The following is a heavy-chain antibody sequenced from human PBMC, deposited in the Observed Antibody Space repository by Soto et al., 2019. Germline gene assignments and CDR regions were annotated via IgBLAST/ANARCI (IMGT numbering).Heavy chain of an antibody. V-gene: IGHV3-48*02. D-gene: IGHD3-22*01. Sequence: PGGSLRLSCAASGFTFSSYSMNWVRQAPGKGLEWVSYISSSSSTIYYADSVKGRFTISRDNAKNSLYLQMNSLRDEDTAVYYCARDAGDYYDSSGYDYWGQGTLVTVSS. CDR3: ARDAGDYYDSSGYDY. J-gene: IGHJ4*02. CDR1: GFTFSSYS. CDR2: ISSSSSTI.